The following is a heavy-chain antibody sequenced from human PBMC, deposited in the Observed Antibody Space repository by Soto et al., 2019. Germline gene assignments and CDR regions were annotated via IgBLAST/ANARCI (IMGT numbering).Heavy chain of an antibody. CDR2: IYSGGNT. Sequence: EVQLVESGGGLVQPGGSLRLSCAASGFIVSSIYMIWVRQAPGKGLEWVSVIYSGGNTYYADSVQGRCTISRDNSKNTLYLHMNSLRAEDTAVYYCARTFDYWGQGNLVTVSS. CDR1: GFIVSSIY. V-gene: IGHV3-66*01. J-gene: IGHJ4*02. CDR3: ARTFDY.